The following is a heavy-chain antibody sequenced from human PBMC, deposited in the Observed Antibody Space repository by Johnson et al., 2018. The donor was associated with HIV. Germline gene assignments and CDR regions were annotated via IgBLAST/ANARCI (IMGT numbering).Heavy chain of an antibody. CDR2: IRYDGSHK. CDR1: GFTFSSYG. V-gene: IGHV3-30*02. J-gene: IGHJ3*02. Sequence: QVQLVESGGGVVQPGGSLRLSCAASGFTFSSYGMHWVRQAPGKGLEWVAFIRYDGSHKDYVDSVKGRFTISRDNSKNTLSLQMNILRAEDTAVYYCAKDKDAFDIWGQGTMVTVSS. CDR3: AKDKDAFDI.